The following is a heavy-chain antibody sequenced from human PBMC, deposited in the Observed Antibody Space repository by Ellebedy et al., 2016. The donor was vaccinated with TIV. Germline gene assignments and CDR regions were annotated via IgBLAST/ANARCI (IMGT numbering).Heavy chain of an antibody. D-gene: IGHD6-19*01. CDR1: GFTFSSYW. Sequence: PGGSLRLSCAASGFTFSSYWMSWVRQAPGKGLEWVANIKQEGSDKYYVDSVKGRFTISRDNAKNSLYLQMNSLRAEDTAVYYCARVGYSSGWYGGDYWGQGTLVTVSS. J-gene: IGHJ4*02. CDR3: ARVGYSSGWYGGDY. CDR2: IKQEGSDK. V-gene: IGHV3-7*01.